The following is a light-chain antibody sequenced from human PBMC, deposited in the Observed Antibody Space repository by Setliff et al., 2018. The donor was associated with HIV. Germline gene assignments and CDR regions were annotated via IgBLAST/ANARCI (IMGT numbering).Light chain of an antibody. CDR3: SSYAITNTLP. V-gene: IGLV2-14*03. J-gene: IGLJ1*01. CDR2: EVR. Sequence: QSVLTQPASVSGSPGQSITISCTGTSSDVGGCNYVSWYQQHPGKAPKLLIYEVRNRPSGVSDRFSGSKSGNTASLTISGLQAEDEADYYCSSYAITNTLPFGTGTKVTVL. CDR1: SSDVGGCNY.